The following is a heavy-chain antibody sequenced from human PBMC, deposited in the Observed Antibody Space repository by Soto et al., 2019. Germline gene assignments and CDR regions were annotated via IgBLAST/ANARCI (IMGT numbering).Heavy chain of an antibody. Sequence: QLQLQESGPGLVKPSETLSLTCTVSGGSISRSSYYWGWIRQPPGKGLEWIGSIYYSGSTYYNPSLKRRVPISVDTSKNQFSLKLRSVTAADTAVYYCARHDYGGFGLWGQGTLVTVSS. J-gene: IGHJ4*02. CDR1: GGSISRSSYY. CDR3: ARHDYGGFGL. V-gene: IGHV4-39*01. D-gene: IGHD4-17*01. CDR2: IYYSGST.